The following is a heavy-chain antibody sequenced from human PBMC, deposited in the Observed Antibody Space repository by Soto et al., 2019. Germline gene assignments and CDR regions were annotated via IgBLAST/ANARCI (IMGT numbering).Heavy chain of an antibody. CDR3: ARRDGLDNGAYY. J-gene: IGHJ4*02. CDR2: FFIGGNT. V-gene: IGHV4-39*01. D-gene: IGHD1-20*01. Sequence: SETLSLTCTVSGGSITVGSISSTRYYCGGMSQPAGKGLEWVASFFIGGNTYYNRSLRSRVTASVDTCKNPVSPTLSSVTAADTAVYFCARRDGLDNGAYYWGQGILVTVSS. CDR1: GGSITVGSISSTRYY.